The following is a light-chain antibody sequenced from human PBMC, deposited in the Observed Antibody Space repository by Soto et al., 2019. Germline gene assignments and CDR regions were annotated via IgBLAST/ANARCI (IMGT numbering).Light chain of an antibody. Sequence: EIVLTQSPGTLSWSPGERSTLSCSASHSVTSYLAWYQQKPGQAPRLLIYDASNRATGIPARFSGSGSGTDFTLTISSLQPEDFSVYYCQQRSSWPLITFGQGTRLEI. CDR3: QQRSSWPLIT. J-gene: IGKJ5*01. V-gene: IGKV3-11*01. CDR1: HSVTSY. CDR2: DAS.